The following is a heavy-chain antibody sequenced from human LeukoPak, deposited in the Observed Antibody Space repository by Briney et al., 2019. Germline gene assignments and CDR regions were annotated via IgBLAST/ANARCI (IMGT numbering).Heavy chain of an antibody. V-gene: IGHV3-48*04. D-gene: IGHD2-2*01. CDR1: GFSFRSYS. J-gene: IGHJ6*04. Sequence: GGSLRLSCAASGFSFRSYSMNWVRQAPGKGLEWISYNSSNGTTIYYADSVKGRFTISRDNAKNSLYLQMNSLRVEETAVYHCVRGECSSTSCSLSPIIRLDVWGKGTTVAVSS. CDR2: NSSNGTTI. CDR3: VRGECSSTSCSLSPIIRLDV.